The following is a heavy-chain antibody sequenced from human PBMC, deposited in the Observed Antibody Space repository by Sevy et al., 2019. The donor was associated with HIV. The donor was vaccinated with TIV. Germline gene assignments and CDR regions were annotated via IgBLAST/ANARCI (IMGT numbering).Heavy chain of an antibody. J-gene: IGHJ6*03. CDR3: AKESPYCSSTSCRFYYMDV. V-gene: IGHV3-23*01. D-gene: IGHD2-2*01. Sequence: GSLRLSCGASGFTFISNAMSWVRQAPGKGLEWVSAISGRADRTYYADSVRGRFTISRDNSKNMLYLQIHSLRAEDTAIYYCAKESPYCSSTSCRFYYMDVWGKGTTVTVSS. CDR2: ISGRADRT. CDR1: GFTFISNA.